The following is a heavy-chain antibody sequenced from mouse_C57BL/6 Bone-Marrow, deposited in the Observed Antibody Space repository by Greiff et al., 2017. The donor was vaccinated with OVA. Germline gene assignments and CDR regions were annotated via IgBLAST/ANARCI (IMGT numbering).Heavy chain of an antibody. V-gene: IGHV1-15*01. CDR1: GYTFTDYE. D-gene: IGHD4-1*01. J-gene: IGHJ1*03. CDR2: IDPETGGT. Sequence: SGAELVRPGASVTLSCKASGYTFTDYEMHWVKQTPVHGLEWIGAIDPETGGTAYNQKFKGKAILTADKSSSTAYMELRSLPSEDSAVYYCRRIWDEGYFDVWGTGTTVTVSS. CDR3: RRIWDEGYFDV.